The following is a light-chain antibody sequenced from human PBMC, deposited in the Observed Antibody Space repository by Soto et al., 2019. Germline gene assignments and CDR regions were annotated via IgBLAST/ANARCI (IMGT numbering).Light chain of an antibody. CDR3: QQHGSSLFT. V-gene: IGKV3-20*01. J-gene: IGKJ3*01. CDR2: GAS. Sequence: EIVLTQSPGTLSLSPGERATLSCRASQSVSSTYLVWYQQKRGQAPRLLIYGASNRATGIPDRFSGSGSGTDFTLTISRLEPEDFAVYYCQQHGSSLFTFGPGTKVDFK. CDR1: QSVSSTY.